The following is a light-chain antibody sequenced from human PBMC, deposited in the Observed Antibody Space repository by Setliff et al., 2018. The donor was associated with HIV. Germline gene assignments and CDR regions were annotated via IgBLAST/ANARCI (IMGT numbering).Light chain of an antibody. CDR3: CSYAGTYTFV. CDR2: DVS. J-gene: IGLJ1*01. CDR1: SSDVGGYDY. Sequence: QSALAQPRSVSGSRGQTVTFSCTGGSSDVGGYDYVSWYQQHPGKAPKLIIYDVSKRPSGVPARFSGFKSGNTAYLTISGLQPEDEAEYYCCSYAGTYTFVFGTGTKGTV. V-gene: IGLV2-11*01.